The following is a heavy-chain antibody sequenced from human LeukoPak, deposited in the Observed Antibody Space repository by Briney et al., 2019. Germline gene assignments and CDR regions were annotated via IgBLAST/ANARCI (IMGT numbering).Heavy chain of an antibody. D-gene: IGHD3-22*01. CDR2: INQDGSGK. CDR1: GFTFSSYW. J-gene: IGHJ6*03. CDR3: ARGTPDYYDSSGYYYYYYYMDV. Sequence: GGSPRLSCAASGFTFSSYWMTWVRQAPGKGLAWVANINQDGSGKYYVDSVKGRFTISRDNAKNSLYLQMNSLRAEDTAVYYCARGTPDYYDSSGYYYYYYYMDVWGKGTTVTISS. V-gene: IGHV3-7*01.